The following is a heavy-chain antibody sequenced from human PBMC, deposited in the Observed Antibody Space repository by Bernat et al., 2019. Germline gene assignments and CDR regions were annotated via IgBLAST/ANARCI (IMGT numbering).Heavy chain of an antibody. CDR1: GFTFSSYW. D-gene: IGHD2-15*01. J-gene: IGHJ4*02. CDR3: ARAVRCSGGSCYYVFDY. Sequence: EVQLVESGGGLVQPGGSLRLSCAASGFTFSSYWMHWVRQAPGKGLVWVSRINSDGSSTSYADSVKGRFTISSDNAKNTLYLQMNSLRAEDTAVYYCARAVRCSGGSCYYVFDYWGQGTLVTVSS. V-gene: IGHV3-74*01. CDR2: INSDGSST.